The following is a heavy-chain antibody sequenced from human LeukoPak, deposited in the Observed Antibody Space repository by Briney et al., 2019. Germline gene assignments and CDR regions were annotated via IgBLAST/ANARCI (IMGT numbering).Heavy chain of an antibody. J-gene: IGHJ4*02. CDR3: ARDLRLDYFDY. V-gene: IGHV3-23*01. CDR2: LSASGGST. CDR1: GFTFSSYA. Sequence: SGGSLRLSCAASGFTFSSYAMAWVRQAPGKGLEWVSTLSASGGSTYYADSAKGRFTISRDNSKNTLYLQMNSLRAEDTAVYYCARDLRLDYFDYWGQGTLVTVSS.